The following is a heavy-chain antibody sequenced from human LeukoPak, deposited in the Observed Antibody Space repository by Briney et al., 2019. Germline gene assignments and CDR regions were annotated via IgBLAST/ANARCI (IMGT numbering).Heavy chain of an antibody. J-gene: IGHJ4*02. V-gene: IGHV4-31*03. CDR1: GGSISSGGYY. D-gene: IGHD5-18*01. CDR3: ARDVRGYSYGFDY. CDR2: IYYSGST. Sequence: PSQTLSLTCTVSGGSISSGGYYWSWIRQHPGKCLEWIGYIYYSGSTYYNPSLKSRVTISVDTSKNQFSLKLSSVTAADTAVYYCARDVRGYSYGFDYWGQGTLVTVSS.